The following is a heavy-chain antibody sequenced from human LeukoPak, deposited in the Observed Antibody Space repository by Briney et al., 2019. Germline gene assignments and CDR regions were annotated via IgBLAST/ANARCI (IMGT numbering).Heavy chain of an antibody. Sequence: SETLSLTCTVSGGSISSDYWTWIRRPPGKGLEWIGYIYHSGTTNYNPPLKSRVTISIDTSKNQFSLKLSSVTAADTAVYYRARHLNTPMVKAHFDYWGQGTLITVSS. CDR1: GGSISSDY. J-gene: IGHJ4*02. CDR3: ARHLNTPMVKAHFDY. CDR2: IYHSGTT. D-gene: IGHD5-18*01. V-gene: IGHV4-59*08.